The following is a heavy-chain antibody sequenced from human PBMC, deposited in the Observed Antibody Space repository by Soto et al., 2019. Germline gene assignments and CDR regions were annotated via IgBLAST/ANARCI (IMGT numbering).Heavy chain of an antibody. CDR1: GFTFSSYS. Sequence: PGGSLRLSCAASGFTFSSYSMNWVRQAPGKGLEWVSSISSSSSYIYYADSVKGRFTISRDNAKNSLYLQMNSLRAEDTAVYYCARAWAPSSYGDYSVPIDPWGQGTLVTVSS. CDR2: ISSSSSYI. D-gene: IGHD4-17*01. V-gene: IGHV3-21*01. J-gene: IGHJ5*02. CDR3: ARAWAPSSYGDYSVPIDP.